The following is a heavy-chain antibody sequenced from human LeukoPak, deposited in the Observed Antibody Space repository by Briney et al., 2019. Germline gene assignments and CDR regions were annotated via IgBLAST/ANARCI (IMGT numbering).Heavy chain of an antibody. CDR1: GYTFTSYG. Sequence: ASVTVSCKASGYTFTSYGISWVRQAPGQGLEWMGWISAYNGNTNYAQKLQGRVTMTTDTSTSTAYMELRSLRSDDTAVYYCARAETYYYGSGSYYNVYWGQGTLVTVSS. D-gene: IGHD3-10*01. V-gene: IGHV1-18*01. J-gene: IGHJ4*02. CDR2: ISAYNGNT. CDR3: ARAETYYYGSGSYYNVY.